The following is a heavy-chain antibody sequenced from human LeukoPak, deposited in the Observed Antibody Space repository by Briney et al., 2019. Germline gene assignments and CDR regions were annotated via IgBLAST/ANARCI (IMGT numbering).Heavy chain of an antibody. CDR3: ARLRRYYGSGSYQIIASRYYYMAV. CDR1: GGSISSSSYD. Sequence: PSETLSLTCTVSGGSISSSSYDWGWIRHPPGKGLEWIGSINYSGTTNYNPSLKSPVTISVDASTNQFSLKLSSVTAADKAVYYCARLRRYYGSGSYQIIASRYYYMAVWGKGTTVTISS. V-gene: IGHV4-39*07. CDR2: INYSGTT. J-gene: IGHJ6*03. D-gene: IGHD3-10*01.